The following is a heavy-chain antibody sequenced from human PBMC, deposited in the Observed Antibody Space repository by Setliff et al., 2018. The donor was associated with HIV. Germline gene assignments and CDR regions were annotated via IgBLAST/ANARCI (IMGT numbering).Heavy chain of an antibody. D-gene: IGHD3-10*01. CDR3: ATHYGSGSYYNY. CDR1: GASVTSSSYY. J-gene: IGHJ4*02. V-gene: IGHV4-39*01. Sequence: SETLSLTCSVSGASVTSSSYYWGWIRQPPGKGLKWIGSIYYGGNTYSNPSLRSRLSISLDTSKNQFSLELYSVTAADTAVYYCATHYGSGSYYNYWGQGMLVTVSS. CDR2: IYYGGNT.